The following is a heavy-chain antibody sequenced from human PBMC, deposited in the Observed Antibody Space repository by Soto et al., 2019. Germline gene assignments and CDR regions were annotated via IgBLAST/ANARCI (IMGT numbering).Heavy chain of an antibody. Sequence: GSLRLSCAASGFTFDDYAMHWVRQAPGKGLEWVSLTSWDGGSTYYADSVKGRFTISRDNSKNSLYLQMNSLRAEDTALYYCAKDSSSWSYYYYGMDVWGQGTTVTVSS. CDR1: GFTFDDYA. V-gene: IGHV3-43D*04. CDR2: TSWDGGST. J-gene: IGHJ6*02. D-gene: IGHD6-13*01. CDR3: AKDSSSWSYYYYGMDV.